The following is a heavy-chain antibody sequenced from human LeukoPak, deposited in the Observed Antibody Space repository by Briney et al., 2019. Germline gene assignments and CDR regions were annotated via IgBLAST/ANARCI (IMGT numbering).Heavy chain of an antibody. V-gene: IGHV3-21*01. J-gene: IGHJ4*02. Sequence: PGGSLRLSCAASGFTLSSYTMNWVRQAPGKGLEWVSSISGDTFYIYYADSVKGRFTISRDNAKNSLYLQMNSLRAEDTAVYYCARRSGSFDYWGQGTLVTVSS. D-gene: IGHD1-26*01. CDR1: GFTLSSYT. CDR2: ISGDTFYI. CDR3: ARRSGSFDY.